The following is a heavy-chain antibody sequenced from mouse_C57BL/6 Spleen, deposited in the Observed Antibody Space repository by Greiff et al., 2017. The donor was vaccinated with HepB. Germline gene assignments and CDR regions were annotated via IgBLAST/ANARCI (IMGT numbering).Heavy chain of an antibody. Sequence: EVQLVESEGGLVQPGSSMKLSCTASGFTFSDYYMAWVRQGPEKGLEWVANINYDGSSTYYLDSLKSRFIISRDNAKNTIYLQMSSLKSEDTATYYGARDRGGDYDYAMDYWGQGTSVTVSS. V-gene: IGHV5-16*01. CDR3: ARDRGGDYDYAMDY. CDR1: GFTFSDYY. J-gene: IGHJ4*01. D-gene: IGHD2-13*01. CDR2: INYDGSST.